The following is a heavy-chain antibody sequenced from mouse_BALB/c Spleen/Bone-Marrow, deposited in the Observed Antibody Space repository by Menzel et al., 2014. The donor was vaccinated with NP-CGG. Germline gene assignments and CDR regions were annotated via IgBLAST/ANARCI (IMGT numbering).Heavy chain of an antibody. J-gene: IGHJ3*01. Sequence: VQLQQSGAELVKPGASVKISCTASGFNIKDTYMHWVKQRPEQGLEWIGRIDPANGNTKYYQKFQGKATITADKSSNTAYLQVSSLTAEDTAVYYCARNYGYGKSFAYWGQGTLVTVSA. V-gene: IGHV14-3*02. D-gene: IGHD2-2*01. CDR1: GFNIKDTY. CDR2: IDPANGNT. CDR3: ARNYGYGKSFAY.